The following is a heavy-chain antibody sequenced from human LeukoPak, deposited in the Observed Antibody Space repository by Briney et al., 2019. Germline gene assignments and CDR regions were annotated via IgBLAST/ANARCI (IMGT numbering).Heavy chain of an antibody. CDR3: AKAAAYSTGWRCDY. V-gene: IGHV3-23*01. CDR1: GFTFSNYA. D-gene: IGHD6-19*01. CDR2: ISGSGDDT. Sequence: PGGSLRLSCGASGFTFSNYAMSWVRQAPGKGLEWVSSISGSGDDTNHADSVKGRFTTSRDNSKNTLYLEMNSLSAGDTAVYYCAKAAAYSTGWRCDYWGQGTLVTVSS. J-gene: IGHJ4*02.